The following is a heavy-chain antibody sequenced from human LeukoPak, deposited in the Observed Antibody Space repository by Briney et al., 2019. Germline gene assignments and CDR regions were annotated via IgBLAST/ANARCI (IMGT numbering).Heavy chain of an antibody. V-gene: IGHV4-39*07. J-gene: IGHJ4*02. CDR2: IYYSGST. D-gene: IGHD3-10*01. Sequence: SETLSLTCSVSGGSIISYYWSWIRQPPGKGLEWIGSIYYSGSTYYNPSLKSRVTISVDTSKNQFSLKLSSVTAADTAVYYCARVGAKYYYGSGSYYTPYYFDYWGQGTLVTVSS. CDR3: ARVGAKYYYGSGSYYTPYYFDY. CDR1: GGSIISYY.